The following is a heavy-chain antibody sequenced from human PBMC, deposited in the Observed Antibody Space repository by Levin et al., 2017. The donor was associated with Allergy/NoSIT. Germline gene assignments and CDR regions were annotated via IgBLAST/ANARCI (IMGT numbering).Heavy chain of an antibody. J-gene: IGHJ3*02. Sequence: NPSETLSLTCAVSGDSISSSNWWSWVRQPPGKGLEWIGEIYHSGSTNYNPSLKSRVTISVDMSKNQFSLTLSSVTAADTAVYYCARDSDYGSGTSGAFDIWGQGTMVTVSS. V-gene: IGHV4-4*02. CDR2: IYHSGST. CDR1: GDSISSSNW. CDR3: ARDSDYGSGTSGAFDI. D-gene: IGHD3-10*01.